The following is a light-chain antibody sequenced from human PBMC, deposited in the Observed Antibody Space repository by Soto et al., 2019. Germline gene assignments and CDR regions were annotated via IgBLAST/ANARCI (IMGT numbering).Light chain of an antibody. V-gene: IGKV3-20*01. CDR1: QSVSSSY. J-gene: IGKJ4*01. Sequence: EIVLTQSPGTLSLSPGERATLSCRASQSVSSSYLAWYQQKPGQAPRLLIYGASSRATGIPDRFSVSGSGTDSTLTISRLEPEDIAVYYCQQYGSSALTFGGGTKVEIK. CDR2: GAS. CDR3: QQYGSSALT.